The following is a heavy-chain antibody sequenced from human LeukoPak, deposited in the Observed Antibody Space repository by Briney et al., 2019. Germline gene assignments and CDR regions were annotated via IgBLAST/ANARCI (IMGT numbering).Heavy chain of an antibody. CDR3: SRDPYGE. D-gene: IGHD3-10*01. Sequence: SQTLSLTCVISGDRVSSNSAAWNWIRQSPSRGLEWLGRTYYRSKWYHHYAVSVKSRITINPDTSRNQFSLELNSVTPEDTAVYYCSRDPYGEWGQGTLVTVSS. J-gene: IGHJ4*02. CDR2: TYYRSKWYH. V-gene: IGHV6-1*01. CDR1: GDRVSSNSAA.